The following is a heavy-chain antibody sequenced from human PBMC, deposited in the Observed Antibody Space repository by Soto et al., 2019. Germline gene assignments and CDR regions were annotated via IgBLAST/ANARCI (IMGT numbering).Heavy chain of an antibody. Sequence: GASVKVSCKASGYTFTSYDINWVRQATGQGLEWMGWMNPNSGNTGYAQKFQGRVTMTRNTSISTAYMELSSLRSEDTAVYYCARGLPGDRSGPYYGSGSFSEWFDPWGQGTLVTVSS. J-gene: IGHJ5*02. CDR3: ARGLPGDRSGPYYGSGSFSEWFDP. D-gene: IGHD3-10*01. CDR1: GYTFTSYD. V-gene: IGHV1-8*01. CDR2: MNPNSGNT.